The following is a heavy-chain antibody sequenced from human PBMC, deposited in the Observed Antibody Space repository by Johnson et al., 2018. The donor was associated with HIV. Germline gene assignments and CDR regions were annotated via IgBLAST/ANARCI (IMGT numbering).Heavy chain of an antibody. D-gene: IGHD4-23*01. CDR3: ARDPGNGGRPFDAFDI. J-gene: IGHJ3*02. CDR2: VSYDASNK. Sequence: QVLLVEYGGGVVQPGRSLRLSCTSAFSFSGYAMHWVRQAPGKGLEWVAVVSYDASNKYYADSVKGRFTISRDNSKNTVFLQMDSLRGEDTADYYCARDPGNGGRPFDAFDIWGQGTMVTVSS. V-gene: IGHV3-30*04. CDR1: AFSFSGYA.